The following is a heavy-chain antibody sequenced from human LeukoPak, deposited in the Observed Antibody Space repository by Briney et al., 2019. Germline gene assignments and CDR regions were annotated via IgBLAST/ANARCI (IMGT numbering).Heavy chain of an antibody. CDR3: AKAGVLLWFGEPHPRFDY. J-gene: IGHJ4*02. V-gene: IGHV3-30*02. CDR2: IRYDGSNK. CDR1: GFTFSSYG. Sequence: PGGSLRLSCAASGFTFSSYGMHWVRQAPGKGLEWVAFIRYDGSNKYYADSVKGRFTISRDNSKNTLYLQMNSLRAEDTAVYYCAKAGVLLWFGEPHPRFDYWGQGTLVTVSS. D-gene: IGHD3-10*01.